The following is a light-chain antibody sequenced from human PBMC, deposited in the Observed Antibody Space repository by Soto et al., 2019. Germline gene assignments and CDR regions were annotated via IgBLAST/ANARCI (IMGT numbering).Light chain of an antibody. CDR2: GAS. Sequence: EIVMTQSPATLSASPGERATISCRASQSVRSNLAWYQQKPGQAPRLLIYGASTRATGIPARFSGSGSGTELTITISSLQSEDGAVYYCQQYNNWPWTFGQGTKVEIK. J-gene: IGKJ1*01. CDR3: QQYNNWPWT. V-gene: IGKV3-15*01. CDR1: QSVRSN.